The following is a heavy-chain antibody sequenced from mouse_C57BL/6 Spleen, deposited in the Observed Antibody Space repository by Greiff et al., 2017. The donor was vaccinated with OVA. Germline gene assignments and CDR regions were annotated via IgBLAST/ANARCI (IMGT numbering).Heavy chain of an antibody. CDR1: GYTFTSYW. CDR2: IDPSDSYT. J-gene: IGHJ3*01. V-gene: IGHV1-50*01. CDR3: ASYYSNYGAY. Sequence: QVQLKQPGAELVKPGASVKLSCKASGYTFTSYWMQWVKQRPGQGLEGIGEIDPSDSYTNYNQKFKGKATLPVDTSSSTAYMQLSSLTSEDSAVYYCASYYSNYGAYWGQGTLVTVSA. D-gene: IGHD2-5*01.